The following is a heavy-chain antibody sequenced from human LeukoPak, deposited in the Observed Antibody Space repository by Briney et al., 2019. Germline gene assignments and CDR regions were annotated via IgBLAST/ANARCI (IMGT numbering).Heavy chain of an antibody. J-gene: IGHJ4*02. CDR2: ISAYNGNT. V-gene: IGHV1-18*01. CDR1: GYTFTNFG. CDR3: ARDRDYGDYNTQDLFVY. D-gene: IGHD4-17*01. Sequence: ASVKVSCKASGYTFTNFGISWVRQAPGQGLEWMGWISAYNGNTNYAQRLQGRVTMTTDTSTSTAYMELRSLRSDDTAVYYCARDRDYGDYNTQDLFVYWGQGTLVTVSS.